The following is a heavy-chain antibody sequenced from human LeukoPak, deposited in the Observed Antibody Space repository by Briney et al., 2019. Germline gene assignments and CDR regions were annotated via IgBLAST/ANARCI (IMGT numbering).Heavy chain of an antibody. CDR3: ARITMTTSGWYFDL. J-gene: IGHJ2*01. Sequence: GASVKVSCKASGYTFTSYYMHWLRQAPGQGLEWMGIVHPSGGSTSYAQKFQGRVTMTRDTATSTVYMELSSLRSGDTALYYCARITMTTSGWYFDLWGRGSLVTVSS. CDR1: GYTFTSYY. CDR2: VHPSGGST. D-gene: IGHD3-22*01. V-gene: IGHV1-46*01.